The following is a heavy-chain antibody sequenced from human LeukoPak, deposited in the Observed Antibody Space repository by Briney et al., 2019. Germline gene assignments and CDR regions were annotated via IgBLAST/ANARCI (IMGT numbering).Heavy chain of an antibody. V-gene: IGHV1-2*02. J-gene: IGHJ3*02. CDR1: GYTFTGYY. D-gene: IGHD3-22*01. Sequence: ASVKVSCKASGYTFTGYYIHWVRQAPGQGPEWMGWINPKNGGTNYAQSFQGRVTLTRDTSISTAYMELSRLRSDDTAMYYCASLTYYYDSGGYYGLIKDAFDIWGQGTMVTVSS. CDR2: INPKNGGT. CDR3: ASLTYYYDSGGYYGLIKDAFDI.